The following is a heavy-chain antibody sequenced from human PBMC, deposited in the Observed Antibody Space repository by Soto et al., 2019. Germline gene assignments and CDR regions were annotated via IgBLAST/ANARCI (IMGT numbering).Heavy chain of an antibody. CDR3: ARDQPIALAGTPDY. J-gene: IGHJ4*02. Sequence: SCAASGFTFRSYSMNWVRQAPGKGLEWVSSISSSSSYIYYADSVKGRFTISRDNAKNSLYLQMNSLRAEDTAVYYCARDQPIALAGTPDYWGQGTLVTVSS. D-gene: IGHD6-19*01. CDR2: ISSSSSYI. CDR1: GFTFRSYS. V-gene: IGHV3-21*01.